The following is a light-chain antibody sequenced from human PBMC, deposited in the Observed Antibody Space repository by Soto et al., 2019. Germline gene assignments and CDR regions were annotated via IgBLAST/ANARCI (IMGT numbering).Light chain of an antibody. CDR1: QSVSAW. J-gene: IGKJ1*01. CDR3: QQSYSTTWT. Sequence: DIEMTQSPSTLSASIGDRVTITCRASQSVSAWVAWYQQTPGKAPKLLISDAFKLESGVSSRFSGSGSETDFTLTISSLQPEDFATYSCQQSYSTTWTFGQGTKVDI. V-gene: IGKV1-5*01. CDR2: DAF.